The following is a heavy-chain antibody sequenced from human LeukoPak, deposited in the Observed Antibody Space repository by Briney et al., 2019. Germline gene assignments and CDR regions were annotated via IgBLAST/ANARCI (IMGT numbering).Heavy chain of an antibody. D-gene: IGHD3-22*01. Sequence: SGGSLRLSCAASGFTFSSYSMNWVRQAPGKGLEWVSSISSSSSYIYYADSVKGRFTISRDNAKNSLHLQMNSLRAEDTAVYYCARDGTAWVYYYDSSGYHPFDYWGQGTLVTVSS. CDR2: ISSSSSYI. J-gene: IGHJ4*02. CDR1: GFTFSSYS. CDR3: ARDGTAWVYYYDSSGYHPFDY. V-gene: IGHV3-21*01.